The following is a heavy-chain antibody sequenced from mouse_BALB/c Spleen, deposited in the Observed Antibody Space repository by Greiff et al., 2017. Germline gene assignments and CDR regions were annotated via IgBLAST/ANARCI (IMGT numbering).Heavy chain of an antibody. D-gene: IGHD2-1*01. Sequence: VQLQQSGPELVKPGASVKMSCKASGYTFTSYVMHWVKQKPGQGLEWIGYINPYNDGTKYNEKFKGKATLTSDKSSSTAYMELSSLTSEDSAVYYCARYGNYAWFAYWGKGTLVTVSA. J-gene: IGHJ3*01. CDR3: ARYGNYAWFAY. CDR2: INPYNDGT. CDR1: GYTFTSYV. V-gene: IGHV1-14*01.